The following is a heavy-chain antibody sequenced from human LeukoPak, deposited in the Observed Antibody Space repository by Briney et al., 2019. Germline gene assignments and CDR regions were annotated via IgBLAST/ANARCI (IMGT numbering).Heavy chain of an antibody. D-gene: IGHD6-19*01. CDR3: AREWSSAWSH. Sequence: SLTLSVTCAISGDSVSSNSAAWNWTRQSPSRGLEWLGGTYYRSKWYHDYPVSVKSRITINPDTSKNQFSLQLNSVTPEDTAVYYCAREWSSAWSHWGQGTLVTVSS. CDR2: TYYRSKWYH. V-gene: IGHV6-1*01. CDR1: GDSVSSNSAA. J-gene: IGHJ4*02.